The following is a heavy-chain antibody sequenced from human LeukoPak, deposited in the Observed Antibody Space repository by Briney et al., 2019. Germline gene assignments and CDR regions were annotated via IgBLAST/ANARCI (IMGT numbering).Heavy chain of an antibody. V-gene: IGHV3-30*03. D-gene: IGHD6-13*01. CDR3: ARVGGAYSSSWMYYYYYYMDV. CDR2: ISYDGSNK. Sequence: GRSLRLSCAASGFTFSNNAMHWVRQAPGKGLEWVALISYDGSNKHYADSVKGRFTISRDNAKNSLYLQMNSLRAEDTAVYYCARVGGAYSSSWMYYYYYYMDVWGKGTTVTVSS. CDR1: GFTFSNNA. J-gene: IGHJ6*03.